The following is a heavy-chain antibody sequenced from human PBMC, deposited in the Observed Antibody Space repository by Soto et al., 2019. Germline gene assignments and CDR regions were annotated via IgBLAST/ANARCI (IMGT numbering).Heavy chain of an antibody. CDR2: ISYDGNTQ. CDR3: AKETNAYEINF. V-gene: IGHV3-30-3*01. CDR1: GFTFSGYA. J-gene: IGHJ4*02. D-gene: IGHD3-9*01. Sequence: QVQLVESGGGVVQPGRSLRLSCAASGFTFSGYAMHWVRQAPGKGLEWVAVISYDGNTQYYADSVKGRFTVSRDNSNNMLYVQMNNLRDEDTAMYYCAKETNAYEINFWGQGTLVTVSS.